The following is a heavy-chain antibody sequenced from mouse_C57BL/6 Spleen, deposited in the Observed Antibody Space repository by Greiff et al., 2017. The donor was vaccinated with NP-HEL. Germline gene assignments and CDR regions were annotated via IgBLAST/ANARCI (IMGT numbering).Heavy chain of an antibody. J-gene: IGHJ4*01. CDR3: VKAGYYGNLYYYAMDY. V-gene: IGHV7-4*01. CDR1: GFTFTDYY. D-gene: IGHD2-1*01. CDR2: IRNKANGYTT. Sequence: EVQLVESGGGLVQPGASLRLSCAASGFTFTDYYMSWVRQPPGKAPEWLALIRNKANGYTTEYTASVKVRFTISSDNSQNILYLQMNTLRAEDSATYYCVKAGYYGNLYYYAMDYWGQGTSVTVSS.